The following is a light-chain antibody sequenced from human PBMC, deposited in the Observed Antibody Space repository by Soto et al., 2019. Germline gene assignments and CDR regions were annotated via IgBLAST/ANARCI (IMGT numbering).Light chain of an antibody. J-gene: IGLJ1*01. CDR3: SSYAGSINFYV. Sequence: QSVLTQPASASRTPGQSITISCTGTSSDVGGYNYVSWYQQFPGKAPRLMIYDVSERPSGVPDRFSGSKSGNTASLTVSGLQAEDEADYYCSSYAGSINFYVFGTGTKVTVL. CDR1: SSDVGGYNY. V-gene: IGLV2-8*01. CDR2: DVS.